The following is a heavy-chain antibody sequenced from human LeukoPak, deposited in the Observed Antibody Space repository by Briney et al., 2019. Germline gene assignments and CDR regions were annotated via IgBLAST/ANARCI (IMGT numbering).Heavy chain of an antibody. CDR1: GYTFTSYA. D-gene: IGHD4-17*01. CDR3: ARGPEYGDYVGSWFDP. V-gene: IGHV1-3*01. CDR2: INAGNGNT. Sequence: ASVKVSCKASGYTFTSYAMHWVRQAPGQRLEWMGWINAGNGNTKYSQKFQGRVTITRDTSASTAYMELSSLRSEDTAVYYCARGPEYGDYVGSWFDPWGQGTLVTVSS. J-gene: IGHJ5*02.